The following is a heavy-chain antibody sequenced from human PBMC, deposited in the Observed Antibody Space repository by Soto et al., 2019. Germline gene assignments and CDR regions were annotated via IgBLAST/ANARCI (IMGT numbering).Heavy chain of an antibody. D-gene: IGHD1-1*01. V-gene: IGHV4-31*03. CDR2: IYYSGST. CDR3: ARGGQLDYFDY. J-gene: IGHJ4*02. CDR1: GGSISSGGYY. Sequence: PSLTCTVSGGSISSGGYYWSWILQDPGKGREWIGYIYYSGSTYYNPSLKSRVTISVDTSKNQFSLKLSSVTAEDTAVYYCARGGQLDYFDYWGQGTLVTVSS.